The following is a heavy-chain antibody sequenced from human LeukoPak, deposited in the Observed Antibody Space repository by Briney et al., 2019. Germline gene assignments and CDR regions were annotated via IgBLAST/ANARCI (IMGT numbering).Heavy chain of an antibody. Sequence: PGGSLRLSCAASGFTFRAYSMTWVRRAPGKGLEWVSTIGAGDYTTYYADSMKGRFTISRDDSKNTLFLQMNSLRAEDTAVYYCAKGTALIDYWGQGTLVTVSS. CDR3: AKGTALIDY. V-gene: IGHV3-23*01. CDR2: IGAGDYTT. J-gene: IGHJ4*02. CDR1: GFTFRAYS. D-gene: IGHD5-18*01.